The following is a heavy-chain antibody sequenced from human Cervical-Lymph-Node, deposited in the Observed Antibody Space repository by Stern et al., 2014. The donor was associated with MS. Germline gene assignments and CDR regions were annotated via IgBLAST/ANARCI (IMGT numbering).Heavy chain of an antibody. Sequence: VQLVESGGGVVQPGRSLRLSCIASGFPFSNYGMHWVRQAPGKGLEWVAVVWYDGSWMFYADSFKGRFTTSRDISTNTLYLEMTNLTVDDTAFYYCARGDYGGYLDYWGQGTLVTVSS. CDR3: ARGDYGGYLDY. J-gene: IGHJ4*02. D-gene: IGHD4-23*01. CDR2: VWYDGSWM. CDR1: GFPFSNYG. V-gene: IGHV3-33*01.